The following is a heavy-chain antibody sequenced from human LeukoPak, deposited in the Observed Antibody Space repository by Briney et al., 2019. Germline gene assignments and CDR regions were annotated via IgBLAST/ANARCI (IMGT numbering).Heavy chain of an antibody. CDR2: IYISGTT. CDR1: GASISSYY. V-gene: IGHV4-4*07. D-gene: IGHD3-10*02. CDR3: ARDDVPYRGTYTPFDV. J-gene: IGHJ4*02. Sequence: SETLSLTCSVSGASISSYYWSWVRQPAGKGLEWIGRIYISGTTKHNPSLKSRVTMSVDTSKNQFSLRLTSVAAADTAVYFCARDDVPYRGTYTPFDVWGQGTLVTVSS.